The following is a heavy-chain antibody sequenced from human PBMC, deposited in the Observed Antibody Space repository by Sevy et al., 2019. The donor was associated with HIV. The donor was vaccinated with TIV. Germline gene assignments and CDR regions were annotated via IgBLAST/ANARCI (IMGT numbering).Heavy chain of an antibody. D-gene: IGHD2-2*01. CDR3: ARGRDDSAVVPAVRLYYQYGMDV. J-gene: IGHJ6*02. CDR1: GGTFSRHA. Sequence: ASVKVSCKTSGGTFSRHAISWVRQAPGQGLEWMGGIIPIFGRGNYAQQFQGRVTITGDESTSTAYMELSSLGSDDTAVDYGARGRDDSAVVPAVRLYYQYGMDVWGQGTTVTVSS. CDR2: IIPIFGRG. V-gene: IGHV1-69*13.